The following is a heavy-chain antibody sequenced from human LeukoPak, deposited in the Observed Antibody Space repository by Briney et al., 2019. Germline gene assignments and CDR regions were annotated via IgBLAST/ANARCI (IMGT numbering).Heavy chain of an antibody. CDR2: IYYTGST. J-gene: IGHJ4*02. Sequence: SDTLSLTCTVSGHPFNIYYWSWIRQPPGKGREGMGYIYYTGSTTYNPSLKSRPTISIDTSKNQFSRNLISLTAADTAVYYCARGRGDSRGTAFDSWGQGTLVTVSS. D-gene: IGHD3-22*01. CDR3: ARGRGDSRGTAFDS. CDR1: GHPFNIYY. V-gene: IGHV4-59*07.